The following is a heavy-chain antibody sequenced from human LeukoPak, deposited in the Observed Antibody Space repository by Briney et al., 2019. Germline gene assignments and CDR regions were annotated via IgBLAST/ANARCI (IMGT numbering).Heavy chain of an antibody. V-gene: IGHV4-34*01. D-gene: IGHD6-13*01. CDR1: GGSFSGYY. CDR3: ASSQYPIAAADNWFDP. CDR2: VYYSGST. J-gene: IGHJ5*02. Sequence: KTSETLSLTCAVYGGSFSGYYWGWIRQPPGKGLEWIGSVYYSGSTYYNPSPKSRVTISVDTSKNQISLKLSSVTAADTAVYYCASSQYPIAAADNWFDPWGQGTLVTVSS.